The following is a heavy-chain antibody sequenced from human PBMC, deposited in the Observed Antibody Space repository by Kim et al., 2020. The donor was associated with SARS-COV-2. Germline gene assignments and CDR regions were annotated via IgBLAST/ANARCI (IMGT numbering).Heavy chain of an antibody. J-gene: IGHJ4*02. CDR1: GFTFGDYA. CDR3: ARRWFGRGYFDY. D-gene: IGHD3-10*01. CDR2: ITWNSGNI. V-gene: IGHV3-9*01. Sequence: GGSLRLSCAASGFTFGDYAMHWVRQAPGKGLEWVSGITWNSGNIDYADSVKGRFTISRYNAKNSLYLQMNSLRAEDTAFYYCARRWFGRGYFDYWGQGNLVTVSS.